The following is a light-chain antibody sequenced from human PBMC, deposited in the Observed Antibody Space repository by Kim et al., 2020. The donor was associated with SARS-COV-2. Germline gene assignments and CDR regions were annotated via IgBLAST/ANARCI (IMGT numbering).Light chain of an antibody. V-gene: IGLV1-51*01. CDR1: SSKKGNNY. Sequence: GQNVTISRPGSSSKKGNNYVSWYQQFPGTAPKLLIYDNNKRPSGIPDRFSGSKSGTSATLGITGLQTGDEADYYCGTWDSSLSAGVFGGGTQLTVL. J-gene: IGLJ2*01. CDR2: DNN. CDR3: GTWDSSLSAGV.